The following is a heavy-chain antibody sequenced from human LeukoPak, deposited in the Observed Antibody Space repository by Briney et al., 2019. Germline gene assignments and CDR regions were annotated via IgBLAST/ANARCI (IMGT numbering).Heavy chain of an antibody. CDR3: AFSSGYYFDY. J-gene: IGHJ4*02. V-gene: IGHV1-69*05. Sequence: GASVKVSCKASGGTFSSYAISWVRQAPGQGLEWIGGIIPIFGTANYAQKFQGRVTITTDESTSTAYMELSSLRSEDTAVHYCAFSSGYYFDYWGQGTLVTVSS. D-gene: IGHD3-22*01. CDR2: IIPIFGTA. CDR1: GGTFSSYA.